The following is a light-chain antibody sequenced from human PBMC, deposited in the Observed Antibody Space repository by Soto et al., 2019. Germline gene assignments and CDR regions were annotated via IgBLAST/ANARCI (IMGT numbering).Light chain of an antibody. Sequence: EIVMTQSPATLSVSPGGGATLSCRASQSVRSDLAWYQHKPGLAPRLLIYGVSTRATGIPVRFSGSGSGTGFTLSISSLQSEDSAIYYCQHYNNLPLTFGGGTKVDIK. CDR1: QSVRSD. CDR2: GVS. V-gene: IGKV3-15*01. CDR3: QHYNNLPLT. J-gene: IGKJ4*01.